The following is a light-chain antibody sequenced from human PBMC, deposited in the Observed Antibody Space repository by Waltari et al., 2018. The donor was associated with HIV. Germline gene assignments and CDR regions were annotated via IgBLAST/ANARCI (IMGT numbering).Light chain of an antibody. J-gene: IGLJ3*02. Sequence: NFMLTQPHSVSESPGKTTTFSCTRNSGSIGRKYVQWYPQRPGSAPIIVIFENTKRPSGVPDRFSGSIDSSSNSASLTISGLKTEDEATYYCQSYDDNNSWIFGGGTMLTVL. CDR1: SGSIGRKY. V-gene: IGLV6-57*04. CDR3: QSYDDNNSWI. CDR2: ENT.